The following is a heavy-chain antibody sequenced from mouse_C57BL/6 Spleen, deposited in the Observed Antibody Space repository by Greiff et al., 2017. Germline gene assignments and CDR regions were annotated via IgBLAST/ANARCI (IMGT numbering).Heavy chain of an antibody. J-gene: IGHJ2*01. D-gene: IGHD2-4*01. Sequence: EVMLVESGGGLVKPGGSLKLSCAASGFTFSDYGMHWVRQAPEKGLEWVAYISSGSSTIYYADTVKGRFAISRDNAKNTLFLQMTSLRSEDTAMYYCARNYDYDSYYFDYWGQGTTLTVSS. CDR3: ARNYDYDSYYFDY. CDR1: GFTFSDYG. V-gene: IGHV5-17*01. CDR2: ISSGSSTI.